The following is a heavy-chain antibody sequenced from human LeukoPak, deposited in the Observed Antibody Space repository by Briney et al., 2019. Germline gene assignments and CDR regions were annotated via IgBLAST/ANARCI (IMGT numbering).Heavy chain of an antibody. CDR3: ARSVGDTMIVPTGY. CDR1: GYIFTNYD. Sequence: GASVMVSCKASGYIFTNYDISWVRQAPGQGLEWMWWISVYNGKANYAQNLQGRVTMTTDTSTNTAYMELRSLRSGDTAVYYCARSVGDTMIVPTGYWGQGTLVTVSS. J-gene: IGHJ4*02. D-gene: IGHD3-22*01. V-gene: IGHV1-18*01. CDR2: ISVYNGKA.